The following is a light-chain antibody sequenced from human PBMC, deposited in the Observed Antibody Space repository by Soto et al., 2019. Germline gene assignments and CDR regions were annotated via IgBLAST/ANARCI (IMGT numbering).Light chain of an antibody. J-gene: IGLJ1*01. V-gene: IGLV1-40*01. Sequence: QSVLTQPPSVSGAPGQRVTISCTWSSSNIGAGYDVHWYQQLPGTAPKLLIYGNSNRPSGVPDRFSGSKSGTSASLAITGLQAEDEADYYCQSYDSSLSANYVFGTGTKVTVL. CDR2: GNS. CDR3: QSYDSSLSANYV. CDR1: SSNIGAGYD.